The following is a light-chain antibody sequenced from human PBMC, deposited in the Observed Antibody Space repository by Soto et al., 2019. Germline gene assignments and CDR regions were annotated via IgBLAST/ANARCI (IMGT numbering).Light chain of an antibody. CDR3: PQYYGSPYS. V-gene: IGKV4-1*01. CDR1: RTVLSTADNQNF. J-gene: IGKJ2*01. CDR2: DAS. Sequence: DIAMTQSPDSLVVSLGERATINCKSGRTVLSTADNQNFLAWYQQRPGQPPKLLIYDASTRAPGVPDRFIGMGSSTEFTLTVAGLQPEDVAVYYCPQYYGSPYSFGQGTRLEI.